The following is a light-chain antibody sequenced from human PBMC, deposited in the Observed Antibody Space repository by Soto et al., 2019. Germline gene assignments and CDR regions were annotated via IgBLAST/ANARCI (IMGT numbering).Light chain of an antibody. J-gene: IGKJ4*01. CDR2: WAS. Sequence: DIVMTQSPDSLAVSLGERATINCKSSQSVLYSSHNKNYFAWYQQKPGQPPKLLIYWASTRESGVPDRFSGSGSGTDFTLTISSLQAEYVAVYSCQQYYSTPLTFGGGTKVEIK. V-gene: IGKV4-1*01. CDR3: QQYYSTPLT. CDR1: QSVLYSSHNKNY.